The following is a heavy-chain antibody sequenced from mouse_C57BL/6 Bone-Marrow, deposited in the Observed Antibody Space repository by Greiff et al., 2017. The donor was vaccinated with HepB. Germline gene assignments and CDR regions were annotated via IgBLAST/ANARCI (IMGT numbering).Heavy chain of an antibody. D-gene: IGHD2-10*01. J-gene: IGHJ1*03. CDR3: TRPYYDYWYFDV. CDR1: GFTFSSYA. CDR2: ISSGGDYI. V-gene: IGHV5S21*01. Sequence: EVKLVESGEGLVKPGGSLKLSCAASGFTFSSYAMSWVRQTPEKRLEWVAYISSGGDYIYYADTVKGRFTISRDNARNTLYLQMSSLKSEDTAMYYSTRPYYDYWYFDVWGTGTTVTVSS.